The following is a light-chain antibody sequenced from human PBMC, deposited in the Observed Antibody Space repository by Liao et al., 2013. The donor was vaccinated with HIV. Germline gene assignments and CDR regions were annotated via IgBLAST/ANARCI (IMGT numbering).Light chain of an antibody. CDR1: KLGDKY. CDR3: QVWDSSNDHPV. J-gene: IGLJ1*01. V-gene: IGLV3-1*01. Sequence: SYEVTQPPSVSVSPGQTASITCSGDKLGDKYASWYQQKPGQSPVMIIYQDSKRPSGIPERFSGSNSGNTATLTISGTQAMDEADYFCQVWDSSNDHPVFGTGTTVTVL. CDR2: QDS.